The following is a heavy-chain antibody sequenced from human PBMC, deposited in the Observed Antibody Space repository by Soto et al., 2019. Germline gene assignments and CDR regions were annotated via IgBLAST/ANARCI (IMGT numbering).Heavy chain of an antibody. CDR3: ARYNYYDSAWDY. CDR2: TYWNDDK. Sequence: SGPTLVNPTQTLTLTCTCSGFSLSTTAVGVGWVRQPPGQALEWLALTYWNDDKRYSPSLESRLTITKDTSKNQVVLTMTNMDPVDTATSYCARYNYYDSAWDYWGQGTLVPVYS. CDR1: GFSLSTTAVG. D-gene: IGHD3-22*01. J-gene: IGHJ4*02. V-gene: IGHV2-5*01.